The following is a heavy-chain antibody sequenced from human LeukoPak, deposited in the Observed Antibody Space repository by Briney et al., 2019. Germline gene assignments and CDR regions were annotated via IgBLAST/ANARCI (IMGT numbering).Heavy chain of an antibody. V-gene: IGHV4-34*01. CDR2: INHSGST. J-gene: IGHJ6*02. CDR1: GGSFSGYY. CDR3: TRRNYGSGSYYYYGMDV. Sequence: SEALSLTCAVYGGSFSGYYWSWIRQPPGKGLEWIGEINHSGSTNYNPSLKSRVTISVDTSKNQFSLKLSSVTAADTAVHYCTRRNYGSGSYYYYGMDVWGRGTTVTVSS. D-gene: IGHD3-10*01.